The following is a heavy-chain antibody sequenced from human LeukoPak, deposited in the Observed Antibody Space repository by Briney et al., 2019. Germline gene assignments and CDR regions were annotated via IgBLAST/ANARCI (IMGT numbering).Heavy chain of an antibody. CDR2: IIPILGIA. Sequence: SVKVSCKASGGTFSSYAISWVRQAPGQGLEWMGRIIPILGIANYAQKFRGRVTITADKSTNTAYMELSSLRSDDTAVYYCARDLEYKTGWHFIDYWGQGTLVTVSS. V-gene: IGHV1-69*04. CDR1: GGTFSSYA. J-gene: IGHJ4*02. D-gene: IGHD6-19*01. CDR3: ARDLEYKTGWHFIDY.